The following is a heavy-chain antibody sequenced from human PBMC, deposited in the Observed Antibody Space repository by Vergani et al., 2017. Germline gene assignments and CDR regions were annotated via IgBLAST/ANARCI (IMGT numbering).Heavy chain of an antibody. V-gene: IGHV4-39*01. CDR3: ARHISVVRPSSMTAFDY. CDR1: GSSISTSSYA. CDR2: VFYGGRT. Sequence: QMQLQESGPGLVKPSETLSLSCTVSGSSISTSSYAWGCIRQPPGKTLEWIGTVFYGGRTSYNPSLKSRVTLSLDTSKKQISLHLTSVTAADTAVYYCARHISVVRPSSMTAFDYWGQGTLVTVSS. J-gene: IGHJ4*02. D-gene: IGHD2-21*01.